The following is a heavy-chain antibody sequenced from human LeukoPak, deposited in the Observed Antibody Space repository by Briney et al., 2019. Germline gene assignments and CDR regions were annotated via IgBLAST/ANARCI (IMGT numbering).Heavy chain of an antibody. J-gene: IGHJ4*02. CDR3: ARELDYDSSGYPQRGLDY. Sequence: QPGGSLRLSCAASGFTFSSYAMHWVRQAPGKGLEWVAVISYDGSNKYYADSVKGRFTISRDNSKNTLYLQMNSLRAEDTAVYYCARELDYDSSGYPQRGLDYWGQGTLVTVSS. D-gene: IGHD3-22*01. V-gene: IGHV3-30-3*01. CDR1: GFTFSSYA. CDR2: ISYDGSNK.